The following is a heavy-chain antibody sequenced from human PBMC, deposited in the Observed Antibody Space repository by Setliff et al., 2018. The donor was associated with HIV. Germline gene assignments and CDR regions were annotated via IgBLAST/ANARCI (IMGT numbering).Heavy chain of an antibody. Sequence: ASVKVSCKASGYTLTNYDINWLRQAAGQGLEWMGWMSGINDAGDSAQKFQGRVSMTKDTSINTAYMELRSLRSEDTADYYCARVPHVEDSSGWYGNWYFDLWGPGTLVTVSS. CDR2: MSGINDAG. V-gene: IGHV1-8*02. CDR1: GYTLTNYD. J-gene: IGHJ2*01. CDR3: ARVPHVEDSSGWYGNWYFDL. D-gene: IGHD6-19*01.